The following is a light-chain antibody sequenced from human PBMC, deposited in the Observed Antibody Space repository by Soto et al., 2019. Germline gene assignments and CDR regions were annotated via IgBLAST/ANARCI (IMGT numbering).Light chain of an antibody. CDR2: AAS. V-gene: IGKV3-20*01. CDR1: QSVASGY. Sequence: EIVVTQSPGTLSLSPGESATLSCGSSQSVASGYFAWYQQKPGQAPRLLIYAASRRATGTPDRFSGSGSGTDSTLTISRLEPEDFAVYYCQQYSTSPTFGQGTRLEIK. J-gene: IGKJ5*01. CDR3: QQYSTSPT.